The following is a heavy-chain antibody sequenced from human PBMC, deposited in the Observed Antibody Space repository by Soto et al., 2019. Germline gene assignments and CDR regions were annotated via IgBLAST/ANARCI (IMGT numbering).Heavy chain of an antibody. CDR3: VRGSPPAAPGPMDV. Sequence: GGSLRLSCAASGFTFSSYSMNWVRQAPGKGLEWVSSISSSSSYIYYADLVKGRFTISRDNAKNSLYLQMNSLRAEDTAVYYCVRGSPPAAPGPMDVSGKGTTVTVSS. D-gene: IGHD2-2*01. CDR1: GFTFSSYS. CDR2: ISSSSSYI. J-gene: IGHJ6*03. V-gene: IGHV3-21*01.